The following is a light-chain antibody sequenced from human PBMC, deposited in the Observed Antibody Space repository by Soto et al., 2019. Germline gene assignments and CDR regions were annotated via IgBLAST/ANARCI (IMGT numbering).Light chain of an antibody. CDR1: QSIDSW. Sequence: DIQMTQSPSTMSASVGDRVTITCRASQSIDSWLAWYQQKPGKAPTFLMYKASNRESGVPVRFSGSGSETEFTLTISSLQPDDFAIYYCQHYNSYPWTFGQGTKVELK. CDR3: QHYNSYPWT. V-gene: IGKV1-5*03. CDR2: KAS. J-gene: IGKJ1*01.